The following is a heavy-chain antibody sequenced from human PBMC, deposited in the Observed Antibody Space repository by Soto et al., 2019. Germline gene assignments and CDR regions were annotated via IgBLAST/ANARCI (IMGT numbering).Heavy chain of an antibody. CDR3: ATVHSTSRSFDY. D-gene: IGHD6-6*01. CDR1: GFPFSMSA. V-gene: IGHV3-23*01. J-gene: IGHJ4*02. Sequence: PGGSLRLSCAACGFPFSMSAMTWVRQAPGKGLEWVSTTGLNGRTTYYADSVKGRFTVSRDNTKNTLDLQMASLRAEDTAVYYCATVHSTSRSFDYWGQGTLVTVSS. CDR2: TGLNGRTT.